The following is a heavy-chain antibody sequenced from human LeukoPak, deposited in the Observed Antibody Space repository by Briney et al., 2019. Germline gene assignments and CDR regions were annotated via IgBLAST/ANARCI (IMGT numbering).Heavy chain of an antibody. V-gene: IGHV3-7*01. CDR2: IKQDESAK. Sequence: PGGSLRLSCAASGFTFSSYWMSWVRQAPGKGLEWVATIKQDESAKYYVDSVKGRFTISRDNAKNSLYLQMNSLRAEDTAVYYCARNIHLEYGDYSFDYWGQGTLVTVSS. J-gene: IGHJ4*02. CDR1: GFTFSSYW. D-gene: IGHD4-17*01. CDR3: ARNIHLEYGDYSFDY.